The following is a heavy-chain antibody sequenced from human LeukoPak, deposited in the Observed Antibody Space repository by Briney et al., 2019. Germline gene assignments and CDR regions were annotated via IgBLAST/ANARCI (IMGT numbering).Heavy chain of an antibody. CDR3: AKDQVAVAGNSYFDY. D-gene: IGHD6-19*01. CDR1: GFTFSDYY. CDR2: ISGSGGST. Sequence: PGGSLRLSCAASGFTFSDYYMSWVRQAPGKGLEWVSAISGSGGSTYYADSVKGRFTISRDNSKNTLYLQMNSLRAEDTAVYYCAKDQVAVAGNSYFDYWGQGTLVTVSS. V-gene: IGHV3-23*01. J-gene: IGHJ4*02.